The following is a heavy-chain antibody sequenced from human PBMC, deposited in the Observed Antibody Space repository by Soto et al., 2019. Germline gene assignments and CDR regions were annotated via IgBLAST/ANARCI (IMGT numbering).Heavy chain of an antibody. J-gene: IGHJ5*02. Sequence: PGWSLRLACATSVFTFISYEMKWVRQAPGKPLEWVSYISSSGNSMYYADSVRGRFTISRDNAKNSLDLQMSSLRAEDTAVYYCARDRGSSSSDNWFDPWGQGTLVTVSS. CDR1: VFTFISYE. D-gene: IGHD6-6*01. CDR3: ARDRGSSSSDNWFDP. V-gene: IGHV3-48*03. CDR2: ISSSGNSM.